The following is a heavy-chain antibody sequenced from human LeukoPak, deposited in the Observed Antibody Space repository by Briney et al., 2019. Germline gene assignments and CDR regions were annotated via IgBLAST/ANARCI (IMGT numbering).Heavy chain of an antibody. Sequence: PSETLSLTCTVSGGSISSGTYYWTWIRQPAGKGLEWIGYIYYSGSTNYNPSLKSRVTISVDTSKNQFSLKLSSVTAADTAVYYCARARWGWLLDYWGQGTLVTVSS. J-gene: IGHJ4*02. CDR1: GGSISSGTYY. CDR2: IYYSGST. V-gene: IGHV4-61*10. D-gene: IGHD3-16*01. CDR3: ARARWGWLLDY.